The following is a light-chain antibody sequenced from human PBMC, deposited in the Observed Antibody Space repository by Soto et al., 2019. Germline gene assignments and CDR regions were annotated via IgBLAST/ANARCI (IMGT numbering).Light chain of an antibody. J-gene: IGKJ2*01. V-gene: IGKV1-39*01. CDR2: AAS. CDR1: QTITRY. Sequence: DLQMTQSPSSLSASVGDRVTITCRANQTITRYLNWYQQKPGTAPKLLIYAASSLQEGIPSRFRGSGSGTDFTLTISNLQPEDFAAYSCQQSFSFPVTFGQGTKLEMK. CDR3: QQSFSFPVT.